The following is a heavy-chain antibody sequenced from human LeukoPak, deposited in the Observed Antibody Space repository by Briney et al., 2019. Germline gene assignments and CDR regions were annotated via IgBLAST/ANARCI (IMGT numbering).Heavy chain of an antibody. CDR2: ISISGGSA. D-gene: IGHD3-10*01. Sequence: GGSLRLSCAASGFTFSTYAMSWVRQAPGKGLEWVSGISISGGSAYYADSVRGRFTISRDNSKNTLYLQMNRLRAADTAVYYCAKDRDLLFAHCWFDLWGQGILVTVSS. V-gene: IGHV3-23*01. CDR1: GFTFSTYA. J-gene: IGHJ5*02. CDR3: AKDRDLLFAHCWFDL.